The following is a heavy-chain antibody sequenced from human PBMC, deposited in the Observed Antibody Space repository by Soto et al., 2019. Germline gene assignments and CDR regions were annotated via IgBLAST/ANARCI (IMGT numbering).Heavy chain of an antibody. CDR3: ARDWTDSSYDWGVYYYYGMDV. D-gene: IGHD5-12*01. J-gene: IGHJ6*02. CDR1: GGSISSYY. V-gene: IGHV4-4*07. Sequence: SETLSLTCTVSGGSISSYYWSWIRQPAGKGLEWIGRIYTSGSTNYNPSLKSRVTMSVDTSKNQFSLKLSSVTAAGTAVYYCARDWTDSSYDWGVYYYYGMDVWGQGTTVTVSS. CDR2: IYTSGST.